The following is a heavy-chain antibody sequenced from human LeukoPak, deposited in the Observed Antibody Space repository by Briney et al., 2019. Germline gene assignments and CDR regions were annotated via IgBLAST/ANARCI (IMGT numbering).Heavy chain of an antibody. D-gene: IGHD6-13*01. V-gene: IGHV3-7*01. CDR1: GFTFSRYW. J-gene: IGHJ4*02. CDR3: ARDKMQQSTEGSNFDH. Sequence: GGSLRLSCAASGFTFSRYWMTWVRQAPGKGLEWVANIRQDGIEKNYVDSVKGRFTISRDNAKNSLYLQMNSLRVEDTAVYYCARDKMQQSTEGSNFDHWGQGTLVTVSS. CDR2: IRQDGIEK.